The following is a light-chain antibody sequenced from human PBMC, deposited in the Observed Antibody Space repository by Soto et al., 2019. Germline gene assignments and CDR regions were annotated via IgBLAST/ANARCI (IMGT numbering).Light chain of an antibody. CDR2: AAS. CDR1: QSISNW. CDR3: LQDYNYPLT. Sequence: IQMTQSPSTLSASVGDRVTITCRASQSISNWLAWYQQKPGEAPKLLIYAASSLQSGVPSRFSGSGSGTDFTLTISSLQPEDFATYYCLQDYNYPLTFGRGTKVAIK. V-gene: IGKV1-6*01. J-gene: IGKJ4*01.